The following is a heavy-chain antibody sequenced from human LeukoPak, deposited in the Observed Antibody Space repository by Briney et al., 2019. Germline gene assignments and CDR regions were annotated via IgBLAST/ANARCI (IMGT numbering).Heavy chain of an antibody. Sequence: NNGSPWYWRWLRQPPGKGLEWIGSGDYSGNTYNPSLKSRVTISVDTSKNQFSLKLSSVNAADTAVYYCASSKTNGDSSGWYAWFDPRGQGTLVTVSS. D-gene: IGHD6-19*01. CDR1: NNGSPWY. CDR3: ASSKTNGDSSGWYAWFDP. CDR2: GDYSGNT. J-gene: IGHJ5*02. V-gene: IGHV4-39*07.